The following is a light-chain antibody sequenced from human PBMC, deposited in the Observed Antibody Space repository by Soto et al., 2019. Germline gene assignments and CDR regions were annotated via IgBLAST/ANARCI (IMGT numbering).Light chain of an antibody. CDR2: EVS. J-gene: IGLJ2*01. CDR3: SSYTSSSTVV. V-gene: IGLV2-14*01. Sequence: QSVLTQPASVSGSPGQSITISCTGTSNDIGGYNYVSWYQQHPGEAPKLIIYEVSNRPSGVSNRFSGSKSDNTASLTITGLQAEDEASYYCSSYTSSSTVVFGGGTKVTVL. CDR1: SNDIGGYNY.